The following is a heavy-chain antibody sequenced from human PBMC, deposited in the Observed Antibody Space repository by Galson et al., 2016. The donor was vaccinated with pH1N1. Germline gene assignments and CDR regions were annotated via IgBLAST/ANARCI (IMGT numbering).Heavy chain of an antibody. Sequence: SVKVSCKAPGDTFSNYGVSWVRQAPGQGLEWMGGLIPMFGTVNYVQKLQGRVTITAEESSSTAYMELRRLPSEDTAGYYCARLRWGYGVNSNLYYYYHMDVWGKGTAVTVSS. CDR1: GDTFSNYG. CDR3: ARLRWGYGVNSNLYYYYHMDV. J-gene: IGHJ6*03. CDR2: LIPMFGTV. D-gene: IGHD4-23*01. V-gene: IGHV1-69*13.